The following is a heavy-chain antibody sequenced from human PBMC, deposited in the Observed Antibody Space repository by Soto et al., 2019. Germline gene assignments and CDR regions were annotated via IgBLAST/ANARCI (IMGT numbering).Heavy chain of an antibody. CDR2: IIPISGAA. Sequence: ASVKVSCKASGGTFSNYVVNWVRQAPGQGLEWMGRIIPISGAANYAQKFQGRVTITADKSTGTPYMELSSLRSEDTAVYYCARDMTRTVVPYFDFWGQGTLVTVSS. CDR1: GGTFSNYV. D-gene: IGHD1-7*01. V-gene: IGHV1-69*06. J-gene: IGHJ4*02. CDR3: ARDMTRTVVPYFDF.